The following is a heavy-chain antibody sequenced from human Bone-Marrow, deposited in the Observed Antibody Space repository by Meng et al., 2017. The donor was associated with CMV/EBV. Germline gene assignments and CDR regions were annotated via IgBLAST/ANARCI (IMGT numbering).Heavy chain of an antibody. CDR3: ARDLAYSSSHYYYGMAV. CDR1: GGSISSYY. J-gene: IGHJ6*02. V-gene: IGHV4-59*01. CDR2: IYYSGST. D-gene: IGHD6-6*01. Sequence: GSLRLSCAVYGGSISSYYWSWIRQPPGKGLEWIGYIYYSGSTNYNPSLKSRVTISVDTSKNQFSLKLSSVTAADTAVYYCARDLAYSSSHYYYGMAVWGQGTTVTVSS.